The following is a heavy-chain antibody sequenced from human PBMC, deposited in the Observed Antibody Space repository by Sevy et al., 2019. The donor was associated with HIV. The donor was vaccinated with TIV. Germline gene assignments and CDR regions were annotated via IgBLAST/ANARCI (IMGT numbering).Heavy chain of an antibody. V-gene: IGHV3-33*01. CDR2: IWFDGSNT. J-gene: IGHJ4*02. CDR3: ASDLEFYDYGDYGPGIMPDH. D-gene: IGHD4-17*01. Sequence: GGSLRLSCAASGFTFSTYGMHWVRQAPGKGLEWVALIWFDGSNTYYADSVKGRFTISRDIAKNTLHLQMNSLRAEDTAVYYCASDLEFYDYGDYGPGIMPDHWGQGTLVTVSS. CDR1: GFTFSTYG.